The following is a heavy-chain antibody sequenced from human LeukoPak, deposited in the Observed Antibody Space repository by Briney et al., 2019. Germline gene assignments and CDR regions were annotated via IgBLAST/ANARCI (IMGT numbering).Heavy chain of an antibody. CDR2: IIYSGGAT. CDR1: GFTFSRSA. D-gene: IGHD3-22*01. Sequence: GGSLRLSCAASGFTFSRSAMTWVRQGPGTGLEFVASIIYSGGATYYADSVKGRFAISRDNSKNTLYLQMNSLRAEDTALYYCAKDGLYYDGSEHVYYFDSWGQGTLVTVSS. J-gene: IGHJ4*02. CDR3: AKDGLYYDGSEHVYYFDS. V-gene: IGHV3-23*01.